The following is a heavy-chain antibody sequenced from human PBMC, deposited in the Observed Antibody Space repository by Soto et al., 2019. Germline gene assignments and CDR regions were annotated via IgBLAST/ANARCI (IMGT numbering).Heavy chain of an antibody. D-gene: IGHD3-22*01. CDR3: ARGVDYYDSSGFLYFDY. J-gene: IGHJ4*02. CDR1: GGSISSGDYY. CDR2: IYYSGRT. Sequence: QVQLQESGPGLVKPSQTLSLTCTVSGGSISSGDYYWSWIRQPPGKGLEWIGYIYYSGRTYYNPSLKSRVTISVDTSKNQFSLKLSSVTAADTAVYYCARGVDYYDSSGFLYFDYWGQGTLVTVSS. V-gene: IGHV4-30-4*01.